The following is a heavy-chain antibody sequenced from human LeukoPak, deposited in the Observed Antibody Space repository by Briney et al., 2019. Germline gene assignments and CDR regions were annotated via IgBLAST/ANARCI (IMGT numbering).Heavy chain of an antibody. CDR1: SGSISSYY. Sequence: KPSGTLSLTCIVSSGSISSYYWSWIRQPPGKGLEWIGYIHYSGSTNYNPSLKSRVTISADTSKKQFSLKLSSVTAADTAVYYCARSFGTYSNSWFPFLDYWGQGTLVTVSS. D-gene: IGHD6-13*01. CDR3: ARSFGTYSNSWFPFLDY. J-gene: IGHJ4*02. V-gene: IGHV4-59*12. CDR2: IHYSGST.